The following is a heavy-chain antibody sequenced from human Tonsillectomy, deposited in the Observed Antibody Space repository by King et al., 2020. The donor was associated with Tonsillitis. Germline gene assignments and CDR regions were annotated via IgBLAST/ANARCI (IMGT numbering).Heavy chain of an antibody. CDR1: GFTFSNDW. Sequence: QLVQSGGGLVKPGGSLRLYCTASGFTFSNDWMNLGRQAPGKGLEWVGRIISKADGGTTDYAAPVKGRFTISRDDSNNTLFLQMNSLKTEDTAVYYCTGTAMTYYYSAMDVWGQGTTVTVSS. CDR3: TGTAMTYYYSAMDV. V-gene: IGHV3-15*01. CDR2: IISKADGGTT. D-gene: IGHD5-18*01. J-gene: IGHJ6*02.